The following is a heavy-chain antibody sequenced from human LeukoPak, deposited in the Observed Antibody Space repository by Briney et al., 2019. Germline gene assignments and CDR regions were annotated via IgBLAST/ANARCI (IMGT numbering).Heavy chain of an antibody. D-gene: IGHD3-10*01. CDR2: IIPIFGTA. CDR3: ARDCLERYGSGSCRYDY. J-gene: IGHJ4*02. V-gene: IGHV1-69*13. CDR1: GGTFSSYA. Sequence: SVKVSCKASGGTFSSYAISWVRQAPGQGLEWMGGIIPIFGTANYAQKFQGRVTITADESTSTAYMELSSLRSEDTAVYYCARDCLERYGSGSCRYDYWGQGTLVTVSS.